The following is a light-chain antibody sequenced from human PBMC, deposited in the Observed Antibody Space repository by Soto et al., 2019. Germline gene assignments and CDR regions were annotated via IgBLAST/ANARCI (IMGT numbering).Light chain of an antibody. Sequence: VLTQSPGTLSLSPGESATLSCRASERISSNFLAWYQQRPGQAPRLLIYGASTRASGIPDRFSGSGSGTDFALTISRLEPEDFAVYYCQQYGTSPFTFGPGTTVEIK. V-gene: IGKV3-20*01. CDR2: GAS. CDR1: ERISSNF. CDR3: QQYGTSPFT. J-gene: IGKJ3*01.